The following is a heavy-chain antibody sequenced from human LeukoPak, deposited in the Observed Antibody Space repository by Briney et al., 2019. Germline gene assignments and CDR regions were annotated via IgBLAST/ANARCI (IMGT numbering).Heavy chain of an antibody. CDR1: GFTFSSYS. V-gene: IGHV3-21*01. CDR2: ISSSSSYI. J-gene: IGHJ3*02. Sequence: AGGSLRLSCAASGFTFSSYSMNWVRQAPGKGLEWVSSISSSSSYIYYADSVKGRFTISRDNAKNSLYLQMNSLRAEDTAVYYCASSYDSSGYRNRDAFDIWGQGTMVTVSS. CDR3: ASSYDSSGYRNRDAFDI. D-gene: IGHD3-22*01.